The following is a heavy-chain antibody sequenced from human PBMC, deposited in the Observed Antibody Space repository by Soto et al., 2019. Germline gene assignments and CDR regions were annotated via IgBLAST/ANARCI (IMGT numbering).Heavy chain of an antibody. CDR1: GFTFSSYW. CDR2: INSDGSST. Sequence: GGSLRLSCAASGFTFSSYWMHWVRQAPGKGLVWVSRINSDGSSTSYADSVKGRFTISRDNAKNTLYLQMNSLRAEDTAVYYCARDLAWNIVLNWNYNYYGMDVWGQGTTVTVSS. CDR3: ARDLAWNIVLNWNYNYYGMDV. D-gene: IGHD1-7*01. V-gene: IGHV3-74*01. J-gene: IGHJ6*02.